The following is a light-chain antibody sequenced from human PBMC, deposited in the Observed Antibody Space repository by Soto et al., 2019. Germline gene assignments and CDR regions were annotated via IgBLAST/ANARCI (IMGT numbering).Light chain of an antibody. CDR3: QQYGNSPRT. Sequence: EIVLTQSPGTLSLSPGERATLSCRASQRVSSNSLAWFQQKPGQAPRLLIYDTSSRATGVPDRFSGSGSGTDFTLTISRLEPEDFAVYYCQQYGNSPRTFGQGTKLAIK. CDR2: DTS. J-gene: IGKJ1*01. V-gene: IGKV3-20*01. CDR1: QRVSSNS.